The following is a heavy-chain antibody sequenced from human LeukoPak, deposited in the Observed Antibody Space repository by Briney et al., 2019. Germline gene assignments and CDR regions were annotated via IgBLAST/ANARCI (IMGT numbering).Heavy chain of an antibody. Sequence: SETLSLTCTVSGGTISSYYRSWVRQPPGKGLEWIGYINYSGSTNYNPSLKNRVTISVDTSKNRFSLKLSSVTAADTAVYYCARDSIAAARAHAFDIWGQGTMVTVSS. CDR1: GGTISSYY. CDR2: INYSGST. J-gene: IGHJ3*02. V-gene: IGHV4-59*01. CDR3: ARDSIAAARAHAFDI. D-gene: IGHD6-13*01.